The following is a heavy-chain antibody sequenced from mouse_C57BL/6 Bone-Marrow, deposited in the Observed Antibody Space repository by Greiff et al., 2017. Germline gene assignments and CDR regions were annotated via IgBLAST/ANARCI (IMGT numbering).Heavy chain of an antibody. CDR1: GFNIKDYY. CDR3: ASCGYYNDYAMDY. Sequence: EVQLQQSGAELVKPGASVKLSCPASGFNIKDYYMHWVKQRTEQGLEWIGRIDPEDGETTYAPKFQGKATITAATSSNTAYLQLSSLTSADTAVYFCASCGYYNDYAMDYWCRGTSVTVTS. V-gene: IGHV14-2*01. D-gene: IGHD2-3*01. J-gene: IGHJ4*01. CDR2: IDPEDGET.